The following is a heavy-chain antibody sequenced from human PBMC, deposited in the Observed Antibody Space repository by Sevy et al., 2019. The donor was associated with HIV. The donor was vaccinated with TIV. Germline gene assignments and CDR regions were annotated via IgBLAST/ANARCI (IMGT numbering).Heavy chain of an antibody. CDR1: GGSISSYY. J-gene: IGHJ5*02. CDR3: ARDPFGAVAGLSS. Sequence: SETLSLTCSVSGGSISSYYWSWIRQPPGKGLEWIGYIYYSGSTNYNPSLKSRVTISVDTSKNQFSLKLSSVTAADTAVYYCARDPFGAVAGLSSWGQGTLVTVSS. V-gene: IGHV4-59*01. D-gene: IGHD6-19*01. CDR2: IYYSGST.